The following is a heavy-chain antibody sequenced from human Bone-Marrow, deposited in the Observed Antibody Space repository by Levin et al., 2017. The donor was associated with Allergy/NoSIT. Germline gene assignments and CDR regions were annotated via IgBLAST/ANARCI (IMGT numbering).Heavy chain of an antibody. Sequence: GESLKISCAASGFTFSDYYMSWIRQAPGKGLEWVSFIGSGGSPIYYADSVRGRFTISRDNAKNSLYLQMNSLTAEDTAVYYCARAPRVSDYWGQGTLVTVSS. V-gene: IGHV3-11*01. J-gene: IGHJ4*02. CDR1: GFTFSDYY. D-gene: IGHD6-6*01. CDR3: ARAPRVSDY. CDR2: IGSGGSPI.